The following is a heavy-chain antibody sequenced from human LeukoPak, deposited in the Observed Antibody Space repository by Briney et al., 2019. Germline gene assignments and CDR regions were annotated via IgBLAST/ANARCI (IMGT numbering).Heavy chain of an antibody. CDR1: GFTFSDYY. D-gene: IGHD5-18*01. Sequence: PGGSLRLSCAASGFTFSDYYMSWIRQAPGKGLEWVSVIYSGGSTYYADSVKGQFTISRDNSKNTLYLQMNSLRAEDTAVYYCASQGDTAMGPSDYWGQGTLVTVSS. CDR3: ASQGDTAMGPSDY. V-gene: IGHV3-53*01. CDR2: IYSGGST. J-gene: IGHJ4*02.